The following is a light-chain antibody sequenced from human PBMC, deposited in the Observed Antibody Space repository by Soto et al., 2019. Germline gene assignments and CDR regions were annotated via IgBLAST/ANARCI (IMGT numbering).Light chain of an antibody. CDR2: DVT. CDR3: SSYSSSSTYVV. Sequence: QSALTQPASVSGSPGQAITISGTGTSSDVGDYNYVSWYQQHPGKVPKLMIYDVTYRPSGVSNRFSGSKSGNTASLTISGLQAEDKADYYCSSYSSSSTYVVFGGGTKLTVL. J-gene: IGLJ2*01. V-gene: IGLV2-14*01. CDR1: SSDVGDYNY.